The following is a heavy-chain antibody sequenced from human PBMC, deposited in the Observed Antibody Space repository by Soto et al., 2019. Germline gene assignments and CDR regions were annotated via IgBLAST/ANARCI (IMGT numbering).Heavy chain of an antibody. CDR1: GFTFSNYA. CDR3: ATRAHGLYFDY. V-gene: IGHV3-23*01. Sequence: EVELLESGGGLVQPGGSLRLSCAASGFTFSNYAMNWVRQAPGKGLEWVSVISGSGGSTYYSDSVKGRFTISRDNSKNTPYTQMNSLRAEDPAVYYCATRAHGLYFDYWGQGTLVTVSS. J-gene: IGHJ4*02. CDR2: ISGSGGST.